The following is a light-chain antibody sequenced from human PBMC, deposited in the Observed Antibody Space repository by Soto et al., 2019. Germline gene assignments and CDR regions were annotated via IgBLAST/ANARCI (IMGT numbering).Light chain of an antibody. J-gene: IGKJ4*01. CDR1: QSLVYNDGNIY. CDR3: MQTLQTPLT. V-gene: IGKV2-30*01. Sequence: DVVMTQSPLSLPVTLGQPSSISCSSSQSLVYNDGNIYLNWFQQRPGQSPRRLIYKVSNRASGVPDRFSGSGSGTDFTLKISRVEAEDVGVYYCMQTLQTPLTFGGGTKVDIK. CDR2: KVS.